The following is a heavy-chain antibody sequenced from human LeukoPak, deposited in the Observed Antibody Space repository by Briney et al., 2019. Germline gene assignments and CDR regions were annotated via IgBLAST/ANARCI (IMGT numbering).Heavy chain of an antibody. CDR3: ARALLWFGEPSHIDY. J-gene: IGHJ4*02. CDR2: ITAYNDNT. Sequence: ASVTVSCKASGYTFTSYGISWVRQAPGQGGEGMGWITAYNDNTNYAQKLQGRVTMTTDTSTSTAYMELRSLRSDDTAVYYCARALLWFGEPSHIDYWGQGTLVTASS. CDR1: GYTFTSYG. V-gene: IGHV1-18*01. D-gene: IGHD3-10*01.